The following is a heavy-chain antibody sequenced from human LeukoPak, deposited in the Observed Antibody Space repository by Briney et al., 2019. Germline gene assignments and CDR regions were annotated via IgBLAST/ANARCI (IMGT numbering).Heavy chain of an antibody. D-gene: IGHD3-22*01. CDR3: ARVGRGKGQWLFGY. Sequence: EASVKVSCKASGYTFTVHYIHWVRQAPGQGLEWMGWINPNSGGTNYAQKFQGRVTMTRDTSISTAYMELSRLRSDDTAVYYCARVGRGKGQWLFGYWGQGTLVTVSS. V-gene: IGHV1-2*02. CDR1: GYTFTVHY. CDR2: INPNSGGT. J-gene: IGHJ4*02.